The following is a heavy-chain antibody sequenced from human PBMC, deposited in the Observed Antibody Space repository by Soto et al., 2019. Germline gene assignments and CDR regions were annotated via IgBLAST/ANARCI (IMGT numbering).Heavy chain of an antibody. Sequence: QLQLQESGPGLVKPSETLSLTCTVSGGSISSSSYYWGWIRQPPGKGLEWIGSIYYSGSTYYNPSLKSRVTISVDTSKNQFSLKLSSVTAADTAVYYCARHLDTAMVGRFDPWGQGTLVTVSS. CDR1: GGSISSSSYY. V-gene: IGHV4-39*01. CDR2: IYYSGST. D-gene: IGHD5-18*01. CDR3: ARHLDTAMVGRFDP. J-gene: IGHJ5*02.